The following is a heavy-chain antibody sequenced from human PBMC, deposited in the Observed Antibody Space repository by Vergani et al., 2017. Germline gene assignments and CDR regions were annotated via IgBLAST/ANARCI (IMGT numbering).Heavy chain of an antibody. CDR3: AGTWGACILTGYYSPYYGMDV. CDR1: GGSISSYY. Sequence: QVQLQESGPGLVKPSETLSLTCTVSGGSISSYYWSWIRQPPGKGLEWIGYIYYSGSTNYNPSLKSRVTISVDTSKNQFSLKLSSVTAADTAVYYCAGTWGACILTGYYSPYYGMDVWGQGTTVTVSS. V-gene: IGHV4-59*01. D-gene: IGHD3-9*01. J-gene: IGHJ6*02. CDR2: IYYSGST.